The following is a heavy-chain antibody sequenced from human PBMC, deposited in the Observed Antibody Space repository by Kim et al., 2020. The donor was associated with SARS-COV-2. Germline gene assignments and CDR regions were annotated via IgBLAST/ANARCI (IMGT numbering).Heavy chain of an antibody. CDR1: GGSFSGYY. CDR2: INHSGST. Sequence: SETLSLTCAVYGGSFSGYYWSWIRQPPGKGLEWIGEINHSGSTNYNPSLKSRVTISVDTSKNQFSLKLSSVTAADTAVYYCARGRYFDWLSYTPFFDYWGQGTLVTVSS. D-gene: IGHD3-9*01. V-gene: IGHV4-34*01. CDR3: ARGRYFDWLSYTPFFDY. J-gene: IGHJ4*02.